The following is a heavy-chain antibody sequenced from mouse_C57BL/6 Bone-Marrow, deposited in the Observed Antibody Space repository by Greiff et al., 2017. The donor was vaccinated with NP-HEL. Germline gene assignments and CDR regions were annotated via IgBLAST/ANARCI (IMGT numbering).Heavy chain of an antibody. Sequence: EVQRVESGGGLVQPGGSMKLSCAASGFTFSDAWMDWVRQSPEKGLEWVAEIRNKANNHATYYAESVKGRFTISRDDSKSSVYLQMNSLRAEDTGIYYCTRRGTTVVAHWYFDVWGTGTTVTVSS. J-gene: IGHJ1*03. D-gene: IGHD1-1*01. CDR2: IRNKANNHAT. CDR3: TRRGTTVVAHWYFDV. V-gene: IGHV6-6*01. CDR1: GFTFSDAW.